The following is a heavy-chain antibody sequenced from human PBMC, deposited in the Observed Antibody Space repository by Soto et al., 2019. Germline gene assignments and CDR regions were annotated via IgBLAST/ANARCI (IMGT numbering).Heavy chain of an antibody. J-gene: IGHJ5*02. CDR2: IIPIFGTA. CDR1: GGTFSSYA. V-gene: IGHV1-69*01. Sequence: QVQLVQSGAEVQKPGSSVKVSCKASGGTFSSYAISWVRQAPGQGLEWMGGIIPIFGTANYAQKFQGRVTITADESTSTAYMELSSLRSEDTAVYYCARAGYCSSTSCYEGWFDPWGQGTLVTVSS. D-gene: IGHD2-2*01. CDR3: ARAGYCSSTSCYEGWFDP.